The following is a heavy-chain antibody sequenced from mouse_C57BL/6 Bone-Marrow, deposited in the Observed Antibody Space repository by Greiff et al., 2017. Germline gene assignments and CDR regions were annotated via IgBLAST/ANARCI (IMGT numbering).Heavy chain of an antibody. CDR3: ARDGDGSSRYCFDY. J-gene: IGHJ2*01. CDR2: ISSGGSYT. D-gene: IGHD1-1*01. V-gene: IGHV5-6*01. Sequence: EVKLMESGGDLVKPGGSLKLSCAASGFTFSSYGMSWVRQTPDKRLEWVATISSGGSYTYSPDSVKGRFTISRDNAKNTLYLQMSSLKSEDTPMYDCARDGDGSSRYCFDYWGQGTTLTVSS. CDR1: GFTFSSYG.